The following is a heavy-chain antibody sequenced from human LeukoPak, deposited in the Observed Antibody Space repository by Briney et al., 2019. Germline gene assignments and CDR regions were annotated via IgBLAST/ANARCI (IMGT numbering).Heavy chain of an antibody. J-gene: IGHJ4*02. CDR1: GFTFSSYA. V-gene: IGHV3-30*04. Sequence: PGRSLRLSCAASGFTFSSYAMHWVRQAPGKGLEWVAVISYDGSNKHYADSVKGRFTISRDNSKNTLYLQMNSLRAEDTAVYYCARMFWGFDYWGQGTLVTVSS. CDR3: ARMFWGFDY. CDR2: ISYDGSNK. D-gene: IGHD3-10*02.